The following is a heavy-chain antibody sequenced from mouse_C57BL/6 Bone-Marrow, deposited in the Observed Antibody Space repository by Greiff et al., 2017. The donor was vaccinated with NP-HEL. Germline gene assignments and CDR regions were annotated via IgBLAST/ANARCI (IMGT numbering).Heavy chain of an antibody. CDR1: GYTFTDYE. CDR3: TRRGYLLYYFDY. Sequence: QVQLQQSGAELVRPGASVTLSCKASGYTFTDYEMHWVKQTPVHGLGWIGAIDPETGGTAYNQKFKGKAILTADKSSSTAYMELRSLTSEDSAVYYCTRRGYLLYYFDYWGQGTTLTVSS. D-gene: IGHD5-5*01. CDR2: IDPETGGT. J-gene: IGHJ2*01. V-gene: IGHV1-15*01.